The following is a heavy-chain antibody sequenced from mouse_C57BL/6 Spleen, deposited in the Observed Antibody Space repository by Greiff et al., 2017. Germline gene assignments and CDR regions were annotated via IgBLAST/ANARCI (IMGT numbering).Heavy chain of an antibody. V-gene: IGHV1-19*01. CDR3: ARWGGYDEGGYFDY. CDR2: INPYNGGT. J-gene: IGHJ2*01. D-gene: IGHD2-2*01. CDR1: GYTFTDYY. Sequence: EVKLMESGPVLVKPGASVKMSCKASGYTFTDYYMNWVKQSHGKSLEWIGVINPYNGGTSYNQKFKGKATLTVDKSSSTAYMELNSLTSEDSAVYYCARWGGYDEGGYFDYWGQGTTLTVSS.